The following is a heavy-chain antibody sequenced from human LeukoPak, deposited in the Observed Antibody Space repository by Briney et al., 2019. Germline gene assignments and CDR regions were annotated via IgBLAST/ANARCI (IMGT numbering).Heavy chain of an antibody. J-gene: IGHJ3*02. Sequence: GRSLRLSCAASGFTFDDHAMHWVRQAPGKGLEWVSGISWNSGSIGYADSVKGRFTISRDNAKNSLYPQMNSLRAEDMALYYCAKGLNLYDAFDIWGQGTMVTVSS. V-gene: IGHV3-9*03. CDR3: AKGLNLYDAFDI. D-gene: IGHD1-14*01. CDR2: ISWNSGSI. CDR1: GFTFDDHA.